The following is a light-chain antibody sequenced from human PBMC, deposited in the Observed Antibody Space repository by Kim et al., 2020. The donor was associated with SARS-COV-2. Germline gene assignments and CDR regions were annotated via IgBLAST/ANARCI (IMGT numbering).Light chain of an antibody. V-gene: IGKV1-13*02. CDR2: DAS. Sequence: ASIGDGVTLPGRASQGMTNTLVWYQQKPGKAPNLLIYDASRLESGVPSRFSGSGSGTDFTLTISSLQPEDFATYYCQQSNSYPITFGQGTRLEIK. CDR1: QGMTNT. CDR3: QQSNSYPIT. J-gene: IGKJ5*01.